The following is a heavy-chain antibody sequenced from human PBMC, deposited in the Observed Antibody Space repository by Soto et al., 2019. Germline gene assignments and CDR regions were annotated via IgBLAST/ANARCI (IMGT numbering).Heavy chain of an antibody. Sequence: LSLTCTVPGYSIGSYNWWGWIRQPPGKGLEWIGYIYYTGSTYYNLSLKSRVTLSVDTAKDQFSMTLGSVTAADTAVYYCARNSGLKTGRLDYWGPGILVTVSS. CDR2: IYYTGST. CDR3: ARNSGLKTGRLDY. V-gene: IGHV4-28*01. D-gene: IGHD3-10*01. J-gene: IGHJ4*02. CDR1: GYSIGSYNW.